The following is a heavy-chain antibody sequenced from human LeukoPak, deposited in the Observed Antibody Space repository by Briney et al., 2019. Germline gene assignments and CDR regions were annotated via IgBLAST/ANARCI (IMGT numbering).Heavy chain of an antibody. V-gene: IGHV3-7*01. CDR1: GFSIRNYW. Sequence: GGSLRLSCAVSGFSIRNYWMTWVRQAPGKGLEWVANIKGDGSERYYVDSVKGRFTISRDNAKNSLYLQMNSLRAEDTAVYYCARGGKLVLFDYWGQGTLVTVSS. CDR3: ARGGKLVLFDY. D-gene: IGHD6-13*01. J-gene: IGHJ4*02. CDR2: IKGDGSER.